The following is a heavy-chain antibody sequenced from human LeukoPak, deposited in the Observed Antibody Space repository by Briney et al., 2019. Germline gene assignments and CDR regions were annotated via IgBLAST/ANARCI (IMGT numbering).Heavy chain of an antibody. CDR3: AKLDYGGKSFDY. CDR1: GGSFSGYY. Sequence: SETLSLTCAVYGGSFSGYYWSWIRQPPGKGLEWIGEINHSGSTNYNPSLKSRVTISVDTSKNQFSLKLSSVTAADTAVYYCAKLDYGGKSFDYWDQGTLVTVSS. J-gene: IGHJ4*02. CDR2: INHSGST. D-gene: IGHD4-23*01. V-gene: IGHV4-34*01.